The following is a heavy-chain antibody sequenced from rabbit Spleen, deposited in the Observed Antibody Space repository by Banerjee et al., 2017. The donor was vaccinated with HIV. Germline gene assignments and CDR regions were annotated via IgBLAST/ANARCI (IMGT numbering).Heavy chain of an antibody. CDR3: ARDTGTSFSSYGMDL. CDR1: GFSFSDKAV. CDR2: INAVTGRA. D-gene: IGHD7-1*01. Sequence: QEQLVESGGGLVQPEGSLQLSCTASGFSFSDKAVMCWVRQAPGKGLEWIACINAVTGRAVYASWAKGRFTFSKTSSTTVTLQMTSLTVADTATYFCARDTGTSFSSYGMDLWGPGTLVTVS. V-gene: IGHV1S45*01. J-gene: IGHJ6*01.